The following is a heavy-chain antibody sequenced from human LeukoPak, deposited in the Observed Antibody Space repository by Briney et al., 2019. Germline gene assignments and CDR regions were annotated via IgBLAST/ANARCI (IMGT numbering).Heavy chain of an antibody. V-gene: IGHV3-49*04. J-gene: IGHJ5*02. Sequence: GGSLRLSCAASGFTFNSYAMSWVRQAPGKGLEWVGFIRSKAYGGTTEYAASVKGRFTISRDDSKSIAYLQMNSLKTEDTAVYYCTRDRFYVWFDPWGQGTLVTVSS. CDR1: GFTFNSYA. CDR2: IRSKAYGGTT. CDR3: TRDRFYVWFDP. D-gene: IGHD3-16*01.